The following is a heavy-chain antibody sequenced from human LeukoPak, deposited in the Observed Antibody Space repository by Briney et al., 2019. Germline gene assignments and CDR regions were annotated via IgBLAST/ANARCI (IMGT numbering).Heavy chain of an antibody. Sequence: GGSLRLSCSASGFTFSSYAMHWVRQAPGKGLEYVSAISSNGGSTYYADSVKGRFTISRDNSKNTLYLQMSSLRAEDTAVYYCVKRYCSSISCEEEVDYWGQGTLVTVSS. V-gene: IGHV3-64D*06. CDR3: VKRYCSSISCEEEVDY. D-gene: IGHD2-2*01. J-gene: IGHJ4*02. CDR2: ISSNGGST. CDR1: GFTFSSYA.